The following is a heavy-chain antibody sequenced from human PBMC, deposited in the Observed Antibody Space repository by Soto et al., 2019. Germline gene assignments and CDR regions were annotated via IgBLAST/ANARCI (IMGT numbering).Heavy chain of an antibody. CDR1: GFTFSSYG. Sequence: PGGSLRLSCAASGFTFSSYGMHWVRQAPGKGLEWVAVISYDGSNKYYADPVKGRFTISRDNSKNTLYLQMNSLRAEDTAVYYCAKDPDSLYYYDSSGYLDYWGQGTLVTVSS. CDR3: AKDPDSLYYYDSSGYLDY. D-gene: IGHD3-22*01. CDR2: ISYDGSNK. V-gene: IGHV3-30*18. J-gene: IGHJ4*02.